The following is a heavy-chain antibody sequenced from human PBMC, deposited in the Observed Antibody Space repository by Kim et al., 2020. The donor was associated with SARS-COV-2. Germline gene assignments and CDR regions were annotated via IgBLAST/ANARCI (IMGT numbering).Heavy chain of an antibody. Sequence: GGSLRLSCAASGFTFSSYAMSWVRQAPGKGLEWVSAISGSGGSTYYADSVKGRFTISRDNSKNTLYLQMNSLRAEDTAVYYCATEEEYSSSSLFRPRPYYFDYWGQGTLVTVSS. V-gene: IGHV3-23*01. CDR2: ISGSGGST. D-gene: IGHD6-6*01. CDR1: GFTFSSYA. CDR3: ATEEEYSSSSLFRPRPYYFDY. J-gene: IGHJ4*02.